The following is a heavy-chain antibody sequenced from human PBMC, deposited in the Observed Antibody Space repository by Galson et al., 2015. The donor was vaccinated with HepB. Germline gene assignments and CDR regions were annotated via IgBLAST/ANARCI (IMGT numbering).Heavy chain of an antibody. V-gene: IGHV4-31*03. D-gene: IGHD7-27*01. CDR1: GGSISIGGYT. Sequence: PLSLTCTVSGGSISIGGYTWSWIRQHPGKGLEWIGDIYYSGSTYYNPSLKSRVTISVDTSKNQFSLKLGSVTAADTAVYYWARDISNGGGYFDLWGRGTLVTVSS. CDR2: IYYSGST. CDR3: ARDISNGGGYFDL. J-gene: IGHJ2*01.